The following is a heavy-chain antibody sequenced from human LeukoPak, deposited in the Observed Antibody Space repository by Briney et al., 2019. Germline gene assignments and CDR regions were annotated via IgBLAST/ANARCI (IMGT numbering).Heavy chain of an antibody. CDR2: TSSSGSTI. D-gene: IGHD3-3*01. Sequence: GGSLRLSCAASGFTFSDYYMSWIRQAPGKGLEWVSYTSSSGSTIYYADSVKGRFTISRDNAKNSLYLQMNSLRAEDTAVYYCARDLDGVVWSGTFDYWGQGTLVTVSS. J-gene: IGHJ4*02. CDR1: GFTFSDYY. CDR3: ARDLDGVVWSGTFDY. V-gene: IGHV3-11*01.